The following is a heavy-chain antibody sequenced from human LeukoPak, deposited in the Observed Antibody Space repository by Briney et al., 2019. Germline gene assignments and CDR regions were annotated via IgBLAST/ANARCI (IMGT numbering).Heavy chain of an antibody. CDR2: ISGSGGST. V-gene: IGHV3-23*01. D-gene: IGHD1/OR15-1a*01. J-gene: IGHJ4*02. CDR3: ARRGAGTIDY. CDR1: GFTFSSYA. Sequence: GGSLRPSCAASGFTFSSYAMSWVRQAPGKGLEWVSAISGSGGSTYYADSVKGRFTISRDNSKNTLYLQMNSLRAEDTAVYYCARRGAGTIDYWGQGTLVTVSS.